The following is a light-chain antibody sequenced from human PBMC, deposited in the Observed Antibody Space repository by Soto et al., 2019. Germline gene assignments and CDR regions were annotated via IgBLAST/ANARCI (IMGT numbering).Light chain of an antibody. CDR1: QSVSSN. V-gene: IGKV3-15*01. CDR2: GAT. CDR3: QQYEIWPRT. J-gene: IGKJ2*01. Sequence: EILMTQSPATLSVSPGERATLSCRASQSVSSNLAWYQQSPGQSPRLLIYGATTTATGFPARFSGRGSGTEITLTISDLQSEDFAVYYCQQYEIWPRTFGQGTNLEIK.